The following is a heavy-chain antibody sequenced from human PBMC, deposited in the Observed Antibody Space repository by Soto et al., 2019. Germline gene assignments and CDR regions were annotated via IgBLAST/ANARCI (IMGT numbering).Heavy chain of an antibody. Sequence: PSEPMPLTCTVSGGSMSPYHWCWIRQSPGKGLEFIGYTHDSGIINYNPSLMSRVAISLDTSKNQFSLKLTSVTAADTALYYCARTGYGDHFDYWGRGTLVTVSS. J-gene: IGHJ4*02. CDR3: ARTGYGDHFDY. CDR1: GGSMSPYH. CDR2: THDSGII. D-gene: IGHD5-18*01. V-gene: IGHV4-59*01.